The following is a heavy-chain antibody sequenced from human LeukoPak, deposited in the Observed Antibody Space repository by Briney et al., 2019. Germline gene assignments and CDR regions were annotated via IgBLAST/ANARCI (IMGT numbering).Heavy chain of an antibody. CDR3: ARGAYGEYGRGY. CDR1: GFTFSSYI. J-gene: IGHJ4*02. V-gene: IGHV3-21*01. CDR2: ISSSSSYI. Sequence: GWSLRLSCAPSGFTFSSYIMNWVRQAPGKGLEWVSSISSSSSYIYYADSVKGRFTISRDNAKNLLYLQMNSLRAEDTAVYYCARGAYGEYGRGYWGQGTLVIVSS. D-gene: IGHD4-17*01.